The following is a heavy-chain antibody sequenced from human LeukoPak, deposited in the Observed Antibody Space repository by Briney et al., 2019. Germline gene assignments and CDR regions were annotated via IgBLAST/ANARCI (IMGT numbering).Heavy chain of an antibody. CDR3: AREAVLLWFGASQPHDAFDI. Sequence: ASVKVSCKASGYTFTSYGISWVRQAPGQGREWMGWISAYNGNTNYAQKLQGRVTMTTDTSTSTAYMELRSLRSDDTAVYYCAREAVLLWFGASQPHDAFDIWXXXTMVTVSS. CDR2: ISAYNGNT. D-gene: IGHD3-10*01. V-gene: IGHV1-18*01. CDR1: GYTFTSYG. J-gene: IGHJ3*02.